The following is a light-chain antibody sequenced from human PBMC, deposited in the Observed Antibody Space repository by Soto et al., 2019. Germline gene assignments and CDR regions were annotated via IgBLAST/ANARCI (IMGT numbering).Light chain of an antibody. V-gene: IGLV3-21*02. J-gene: IGLJ2*01. CDR3: QVWDSSSDHPVV. CDR2: DDS. Sequence: SYELTHQPSVLGAPGQTARITSGGNNIGSKSVHWYQQKPGQAPVLVVYDDSDRPSGIPERFSGSNSGNTDTLTISRVEAGDEDDYYCQVWDSSSDHPVVFGGGTQLTV. CDR1: NIGSKS.